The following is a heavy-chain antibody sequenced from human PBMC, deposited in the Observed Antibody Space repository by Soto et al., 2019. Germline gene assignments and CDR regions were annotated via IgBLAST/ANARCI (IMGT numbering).Heavy chain of an antibody. CDR3: ARGSLLWFGELFL. CDR2: INSDGSST. J-gene: IGHJ4*02. CDR1: GFTFSSYW. D-gene: IGHD3-10*01. V-gene: IGHV3-74*01. Sequence: GGSLRLSCAASGFTFSSYWMHWVRQAPGKGLVWVSRINSDGSSTSYADSVKGRFTISRDNAKNTLYLQMNSLRAEDTAVYYCARGSLLWFGELFLWGQGTLVTVSS.